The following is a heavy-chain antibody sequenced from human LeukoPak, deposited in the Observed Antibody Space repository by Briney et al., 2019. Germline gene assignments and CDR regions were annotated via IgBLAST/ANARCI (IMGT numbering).Heavy chain of an antibody. CDR2: IFYSGGA. J-gene: IGHJ2*01. D-gene: IGHD6-13*01. CDR3: ARVYHSNSYDYWYFDL. V-gene: IGHV4-59*01. Sequence: SETLSLTCTVSGGSISSYYWSWIRQPPGKGLEWIGYIFYSGGANYNPSLKSRVTISVDTSKNQFSLKLTSVTVADTAVYYCARVYHSNSYDYWYFDLWGRGTLVTVSS. CDR1: GGSISSYY.